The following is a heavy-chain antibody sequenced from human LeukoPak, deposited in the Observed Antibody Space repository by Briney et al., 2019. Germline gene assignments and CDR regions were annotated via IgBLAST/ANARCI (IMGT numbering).Heavy chain of an antibody. J-gene: IGHJ6*02. CDR3: ATGQGHGMDV. CDR2: INSDGSST. V-gene: IGHV3-74*01. Sequence: GGSLRLSCAASGFTFSSYGMHWVCQAPGKGLVGVSRINSDGSSTSYADSVKGRFTISRDNAKNTLYLQMNGLRAEDTAVYYCATGQGHGMDVWGQGTTVTVSS. CDR1: GFTFSSYG. D-gene: IGHD1-14*01.